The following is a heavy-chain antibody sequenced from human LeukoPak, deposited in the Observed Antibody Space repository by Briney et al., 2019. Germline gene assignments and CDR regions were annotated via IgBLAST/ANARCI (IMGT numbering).Heavy chain of an antibody. J-gene: IGHJ5*02. V-gene: IGHV1-8*01. CDR3: AREWHCSSTSCNNWFDP. CDR2: MNPNSGNT. Sequence: ASVKVSYKASGYTFTSYDINWVRQATGQGLEWMGWMNPNSGNTGYAQKVQGRVTMTRNTSVSTAYMELSSLRSEDTAVYYCAREWHCSSTSCNNWFDPWGQGTLVTVSS. D-gene: IGHD2-2*01. CDR1: GYTFTSYD.